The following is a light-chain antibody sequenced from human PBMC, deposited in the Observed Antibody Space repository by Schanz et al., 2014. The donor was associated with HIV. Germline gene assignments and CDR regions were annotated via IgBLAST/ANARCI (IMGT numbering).Light chain of an antibody. CDR3: SSYTTSSSVV. Sequence: QSALIQPASVSGSLGQTITISCTGASSDIGSYDLVSWYQQYPGKAPKLMIYEVTTRPSGISNRFSGSKSGNTASLTISGLQAEDEADFYCSSYTTSSSVVFGGGTKLTVL. V-gene: IGLV2-14*02. J-gene: IGLJ2*01. CDR2: EVT. CDR1: SSDIGSYDL.